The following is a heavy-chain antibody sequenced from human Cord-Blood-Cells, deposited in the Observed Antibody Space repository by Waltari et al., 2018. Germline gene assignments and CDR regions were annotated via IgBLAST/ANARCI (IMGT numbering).Heavy chain of an antibody. CDR1: GGSFSGYY. Sequence: QVQLQQWGAGLLKPSETLSLTCAVYGGSFSGYYWSWIRQPPGKGLEWIGEINHSGSTNYDPSLKSRVTISVDTSKNQFSLKLSSVTAADTAVYYCARVVVDTAMVFDYWGQGTLVTVSS. J-gene: IGHJ4*02. CDR3: ARVVVDTAMVFDY. CDR2: INHSGST. V-gene: IGHV4-34*01. D-gene: IGHD5-18*01.